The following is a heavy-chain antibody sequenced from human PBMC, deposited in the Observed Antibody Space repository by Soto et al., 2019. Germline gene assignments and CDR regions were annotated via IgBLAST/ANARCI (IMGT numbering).Heavy chain of an antibody. CDR2: IYWNDDK. Sequence: QITLKESGPTLVKPTQTLTLTCTFSGFSLSTSGVGVGWIRQPPGKALEWLALIYWNDDKRYSPSLKSRLTITKDTSKNQVVLTMTNMDPVDTATYYCARQSGSYGYVGLDYWGQGTLVTVSS. CDR3: ARQSGSYGYVGLDY. J-gene: IGHJ4*02. V-gene: IGHV2-5*01. CDR1: GFSLSTSGVG. D-gene: IGHD5-18*01.